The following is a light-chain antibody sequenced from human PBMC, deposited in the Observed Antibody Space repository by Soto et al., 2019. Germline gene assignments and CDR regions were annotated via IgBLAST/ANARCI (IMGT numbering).Light chain of an antibody. CDR3: SSYTSSSTRV. J-gene: IGLJ1*01. V-gene: IGLV2-14*01. CDR1: SSDVGGYNY. CDR2: EVS. Sequence: QSALTQPASVSATPGPSITISCTGTSSDVGGYNYVSWYQQHPGKAPKLMIYEVSNRPSGVSNRFSGSKSGNTASLTISGLQAEYEADYYCSSYTSSSTRVFGTWTKVTVL.